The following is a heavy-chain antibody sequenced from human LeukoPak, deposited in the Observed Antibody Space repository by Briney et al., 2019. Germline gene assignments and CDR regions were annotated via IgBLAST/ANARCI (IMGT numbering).Heavy chain of an antibody. V-gene: IGHV3-23*01. J-gene: IGHJ4*02. CDR3: GKDEQGFGMQTSH. CDR1: GFDFSSYA. Sequence: PGGPLRLSCAASGFDFSSYAVIWLRQAPGKTLEWVSAITGSGGSLYYADSVKGRFNVSRDNPRNTLYLQMNSLRAEDTAVYYCGKDEQGFGMQTSHWGQGTLVTVSS. CDR2: ITGSGGSL. D-gene: IGHD1-14*01.